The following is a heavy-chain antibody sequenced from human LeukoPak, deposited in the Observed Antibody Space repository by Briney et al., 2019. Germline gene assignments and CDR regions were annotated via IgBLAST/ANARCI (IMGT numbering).Heavy chain of an antibody. CDR3: AKDGGLWVSAHWGDS. CDR2: ITTGGPNT. Sequence: GGSLRLSCAASGFTFSSHAMSWVRQAPGKGLKWVSTITTGGPNTYYADPVKGRFTVSRDDSKNTLYLQMNSLRAEDTAVYYCAKDGGLWVSAHWGDSWGRGTLVTVSS. D-gene: IGHD7-27*01. CDR1: GFTFSSHA. V-gene: IGHV3-23*01. J-gene: IGHJ4*02.